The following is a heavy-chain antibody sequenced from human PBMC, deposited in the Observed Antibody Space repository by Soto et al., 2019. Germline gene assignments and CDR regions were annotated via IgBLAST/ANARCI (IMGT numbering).Heavy chain of an antibody. J-gene: IGHJ4*02. CDR3: ARGQEGVVATH. D-gene: IGHD5-12*01. CDR2: VKDGGHT. V-gene: IGHV4-34*01. CDR1: GGSLSGYY. Sequence: QVQLQQWGAGLLKPSETLSLNCAVNGGSLSGYYWSWIRQPPGKGLEWIGEVKDGGHTNYSPSLRGRVTISSDTSNNQFSLRLNSVTAADTGVYYCARGQEGVVATHWDQGSLVTVSS.